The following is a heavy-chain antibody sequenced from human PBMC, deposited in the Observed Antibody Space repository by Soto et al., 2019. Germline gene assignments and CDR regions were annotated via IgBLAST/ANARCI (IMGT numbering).Heavy chain of an antibody. CDR1: GGSISSSSYY. J-gene: IGHJ4*02. Sequence: SETLSLTCTVSGGSISSSSYYLGWIRQPPGKGLEWIGSIYYSGSTYYNPSLKSRVTISVDTSKNLFFLNVSSVTAADTAVYYCASHQGHGYSYGRSPFFDYWGQGTMVTVSS. CDR2: IYYSGST. V-gene: IGHV4-39*01. CDR3: ASHQGHGYSYGRSPFFDY. D-gene: IGHD5-18*01.